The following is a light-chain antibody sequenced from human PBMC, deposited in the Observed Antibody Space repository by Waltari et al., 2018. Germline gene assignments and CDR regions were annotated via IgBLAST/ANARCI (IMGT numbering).Light chain of an antibody. CDR1: QSVLYSSNNKNY. Sequence: DIVMTQSPDSLAVSLGERATINCKSSQSVLYSSNNKNYLAWYQQKPGQPPKLLIYWASTREAGVPDGFSGSGSGTDFTLTIRSLQAEDVAVYYCQQYYSIPYTFGQGTKLEIK. V-gene: IGKV4-1*01. CDR2: WAS. CDR3: QQYYSIPYT. J-gene: IGKJ2*01.